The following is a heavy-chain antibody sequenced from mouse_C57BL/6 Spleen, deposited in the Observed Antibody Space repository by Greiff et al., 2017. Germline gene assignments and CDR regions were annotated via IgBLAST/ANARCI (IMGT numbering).Heavy chain of an antibody. CDR1: GYTFTSYW. Sequence: QVQLQQPGAELVKPGASVKLSCKASGYTFTSYWMHWVKQRPGRGLAWIGRFDPYSGGTKYNEKFKSKATLTVDTPSSTAYMQLSSLTSEDSAVYYCARDYYFDYWGQGTTLTVSS. CDR2: FDPYSGGT. J-gene: IGHJ2*01. V-gene: IGHV1-72*01. CDR3: ARDYYFDY.